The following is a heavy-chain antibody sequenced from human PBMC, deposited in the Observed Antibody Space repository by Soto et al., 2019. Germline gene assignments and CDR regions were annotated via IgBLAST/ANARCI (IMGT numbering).Heavy chain of an antibody. V-gene: IGHV6-1*01. CDR1: GDSVSGNSAA. D-gene: IGHD2-2*03. CDR2: TYYRSKWYN. Sequence: SQTLSPTFAISGDSVSGNSAAWNWIRQSPSRGLEWLGSTYYRSKWYNDYAVSVKSRITVTPDTSKNQFSLKLSSVTAADTAVYYCARQAPAADGVDIVVVPAALRPAWFDPWGQGTLVTVSS. J-gene: IGHJ5*02. CDR3: ARQAPAADGVDIVVVPAALRPAWFDP.